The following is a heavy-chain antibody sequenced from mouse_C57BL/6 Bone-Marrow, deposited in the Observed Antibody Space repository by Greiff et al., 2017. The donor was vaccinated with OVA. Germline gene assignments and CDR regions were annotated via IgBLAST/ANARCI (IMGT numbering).Heavy chain of an antibody. CDR3: ARSPYDYDVDY. Sequence: EVQLQQSGPELVKPGASVKISCKASGYSFTGYYMNWVKQSPEKSLEWIGEINPSTGGTTYNQKFKAQATLTVDNSSSTAYMQLKSLTSEDSAVYYCARSPYDYDVDYWGQGTTLTVSS. D-gene: IGHD2-4*01. V-gene: IGHV1-42*01. J-gene: IGHJ2*01. CDR1: GYSFTGYY. CDR2: INPSTGGT.